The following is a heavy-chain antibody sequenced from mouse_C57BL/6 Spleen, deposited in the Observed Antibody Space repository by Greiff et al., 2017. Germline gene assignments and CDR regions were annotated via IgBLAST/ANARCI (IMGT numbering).Heavy chain of an antibody. CDR1: GYSITSGYY. Sequence: ESGPGLVKPSQSLSLTCSVTGYSITSGYYWNWIRQFPGNKLEWMGYISYDGSNNYNPSLKNRISITRDTSKNQFFLKLNSVTTEDTATYYCARGDYDYDCFDYWGQGTTLTVSS. V-gene: IGHV3-6*01. CDR2: ISYDGSN. CDR3: ARGDYDYDCFDY. J-gene: IGHJ2*01. D-gene: IGHD2-4*01.